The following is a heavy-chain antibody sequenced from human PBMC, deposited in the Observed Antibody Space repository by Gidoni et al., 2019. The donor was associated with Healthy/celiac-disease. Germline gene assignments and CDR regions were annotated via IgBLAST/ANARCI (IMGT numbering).Heavy chain of an antibody. J-gene: IGHJ5*02. D-gene: IGHD3-10*01. CDR3: ARDQITMVQGKRGGFDP. CDR2: IYYSGST. V-gene: IGHV4-61*01. CDR1: GCSVSSGSYY. Sequence: QLQLQESGPGLVKPSETLSLTCTVSGCSVSSGSYYWSWIRQPPGKGLEWIGYIYYSGSTNYNPSLKSRVTISVDTSKNQFSLKLSSVTAADTAVYYCARDQITMVQGKRGGFDPWGQGTLVTVSS.